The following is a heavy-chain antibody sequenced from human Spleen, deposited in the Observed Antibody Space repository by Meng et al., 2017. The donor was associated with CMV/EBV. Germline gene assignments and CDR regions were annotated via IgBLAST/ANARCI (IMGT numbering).Heavy chain of an antibody. CDR3: ARADFQH. CDR2: INHSGST. V-gene: IGHV4-34*01. CDR1: GGSLSGYY. J-gene: IGHJ1*01. Sequence: ETLPLTCAVDGGSLSGYYWSRIRQPPGKGLEWIGEINHSGSTNYNPSLKSRVTISVDTSKNQFSLKLSSVTAADTAVYYCARADFQHWGQGTLVTVSS.